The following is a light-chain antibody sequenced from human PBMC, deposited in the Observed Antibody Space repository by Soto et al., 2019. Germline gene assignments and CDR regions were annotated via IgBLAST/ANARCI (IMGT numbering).Light chain of an antibody. CDR2: AAS. CDR1: QGITKW. V-gene: IGKV1-12*01. J-gene: IGKJ4*01. CDR3: QQADSFPLT. Sequence: DIQMTQSPSSVSASVGDRVTITCRASQGITKWLAWYQQKPGKAPKLLIYAASTLQSGVPSRFSGSGSGTGFTLTISSLQPEYFATYYCQQADSFPLTFGGGTVVEMK.